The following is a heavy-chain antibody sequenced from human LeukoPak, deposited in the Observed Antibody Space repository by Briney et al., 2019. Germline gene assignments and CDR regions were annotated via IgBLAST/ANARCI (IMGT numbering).Heavy chain of an antibody. Sequence: SETLSLTCTVSGYSISSGYYWGWIRQPPGKGLEWIGSIYHSGSTYYNPSLKSRVTISVDTSKNQFSLKLSSVTAADTAVYYCAGGYQLLSYWGQGTLVTVSS. D-gene: IGHD2-2*01. V-gene: IGHV4-38-2*02. J-gene: IGHJ4*02. CDR3: AGGYQLLSY. CDR1: GYSISSGYY. CDR2: IYHSGST.